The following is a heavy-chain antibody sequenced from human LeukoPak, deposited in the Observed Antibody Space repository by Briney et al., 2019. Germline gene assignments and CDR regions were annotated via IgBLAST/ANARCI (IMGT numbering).Heavy chain of an antibody. Sequence: GGSLRLSCAASGFTFSSYSMNWVRQAPGKGLEWVSFISSSSSYIYYADSVKGRFTISRDNAKNSLYLQMNSLRAEDTAVYYCARAARVHTFDYWGQGTLVTVSS. CDR1: GFTFSSYS. V-gene: IGHV3-21*01. CDR2: ISSSSSYI. CDR3: ARAARVHTFDY. J-gene: IGHJ4*02.